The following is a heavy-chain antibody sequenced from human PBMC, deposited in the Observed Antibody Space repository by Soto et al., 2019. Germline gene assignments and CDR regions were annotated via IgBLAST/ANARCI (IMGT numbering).Heavy chain of an antibody. V-gene: IGHV1-24*01. J-gene: IGHJ5*02. Sequence: GASVKVSCKVSGFPLTEFSIHWVRQAPRKGLEWMGAFDAEDGETIYAQKFQGRVTMTEDTSTDTAYMELSSLRSEDTAVYYCATSITISGGGFDPWGKGTLVTVSS. D-gene: IGHD3-10*01. CDR3: ATSITISGGGFDP. CDR2: FDAEDGET. CDR1: GFPLTEFS.